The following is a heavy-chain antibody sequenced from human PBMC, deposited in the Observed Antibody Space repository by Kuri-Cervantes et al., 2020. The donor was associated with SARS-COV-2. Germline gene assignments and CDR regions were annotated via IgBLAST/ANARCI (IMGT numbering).Heavy chain of an antibody. D-gene: IGHD6-13*01. CDR3: ARGVYVAAAGYNWFDP. Sequence: ASVKVSCKASGGTFTSYDINWVRQATGQGLEWMGWMNPNSGNTGYAQKFQGRVTMTRNTSISTAYMELSSLRSEDTAVYYCARGVYVAAAGYNWFDPWGQGTLVTVSS. J-gene: IGHJ5*02. CDR1: GGTFTSYD. CDR2: MNPNSGNT. V-gene: IGHV1-8*01.